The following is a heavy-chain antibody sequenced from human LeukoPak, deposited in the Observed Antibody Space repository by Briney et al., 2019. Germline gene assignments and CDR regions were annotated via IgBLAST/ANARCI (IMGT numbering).Heavy chain of an antibody. J-gene: IGHJ5*02. D-gene: IGHD3-10*01. CDR3: ARTNGYYQTTGGDWFDP. V-gene: IGHV5-51*01. CDR1: GDSFINYW. Sequence: HGESLKISCKGSGDSFINYWIGWVRQMPGKGLEWMGIIYPGNSDTLYNPSFQGQVTISVDKSISTAYLQWSSLKASDTAMYYCARTNGYYQTTGGDWFDPWGQGTLVTVSS. CDR2: IYPGNSDT.